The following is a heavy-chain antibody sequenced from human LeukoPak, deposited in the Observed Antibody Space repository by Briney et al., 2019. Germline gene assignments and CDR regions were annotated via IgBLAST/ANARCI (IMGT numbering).Heavy chain of an antibody. Sequence: GASVKVSCKASGYTFTGYYMHWVRQAPGQGLEWMGRVSPNSGDSDYAQKFQGRVTMTRDTSISTAYMELSSLTYEDTAVYYCASYNGYAKWGQGTLVTVSS. J-gene: IGHJ4*02. V-gene: IGHV1-2*06. CDR3: ASYNGYAK. D-gene: IGHD5-12*01. CDR2: VSPNSGDS. CDR1: GYTFTGYY.